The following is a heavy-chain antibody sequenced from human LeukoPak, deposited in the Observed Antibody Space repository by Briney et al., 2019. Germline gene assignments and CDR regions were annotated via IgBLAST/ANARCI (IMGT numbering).Heavy chain of an antibody. CDR1: GFTFSSYG. V-gene: IGHV3-30*18. CDR3: AKLGLEMATKRDGY. D-gene: IGHD5-24*01. J-gene: IGHJ4*02. CDR2: ISYDGSNK. Sequence: GGSLRLSCAASGFTFSSYGMHWVRQAPGKGLEWVAVISYDGSNKYYADSVKGRFTISRDNSKNTQYLQMNSLRAEDTAVYYCAKLGLEMATKRDGYWGQGTLVTVSS.